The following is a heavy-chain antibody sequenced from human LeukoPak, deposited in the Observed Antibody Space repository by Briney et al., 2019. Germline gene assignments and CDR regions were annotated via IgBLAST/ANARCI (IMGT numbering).Heavy chain of an antibody. CDR1: GYTFTSYG. J-gene: IGHJ6*02. D-gene: IGHD6-13*01. CDR3: AKDRSDSSSWYCVDV. Sequence: ASVKVSCKASGYTFTSYGISWVRQAPGQGLEWMGWISAYNGNTNYAQKLQGRVTMTTDTSTSTAYMELRSLRSDDTAVYYCAKDRSDSSSWYCVDVWGQGTPVTVSS. V-gene: IGHV1-18*01. CDR2: ISAYNGNT.